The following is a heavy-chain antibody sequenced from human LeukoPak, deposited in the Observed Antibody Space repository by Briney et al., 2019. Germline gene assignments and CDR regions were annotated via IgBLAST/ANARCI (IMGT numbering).Heavy chain of an antibody. V-gene: IGHV4-61*05. CDR1: GGSISSSSYY. CDR2: IYYSGST. CDR3: ARTNYYDSSGYRYYYYYYYMDV. D-gene: IGHD3-22*01. J-gene: IGHJ6*03. Sequence: SETLSLTCTVSGGSISSSSYYWGWIRQPPGKGLEWIGYIYYSGSTNYNPSLKSRVTISVDTSKNQFSLKLSSVTAADTAVYYCARTNYYDSSGYRYYYYYYYMDVWGKGTTVTVSS.